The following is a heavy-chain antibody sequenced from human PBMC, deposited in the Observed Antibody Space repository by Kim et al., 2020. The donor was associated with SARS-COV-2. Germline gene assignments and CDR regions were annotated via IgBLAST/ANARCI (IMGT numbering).Heavy chain of an antibody. CDR1: GFTFSNYY. CDR3: ARMGRYCSSTSCYAPWNWFDP. D-gene: IGHD2-2*01. V-gene: IGHV3-11*03. Sequence: GGSLRLSCAASGFTFSNYYMSWIRQAPGKGLEWVSYISSSSSYTNYADSLKGRFTISRDNAKNSLYLQMNSLRAEDTAVYYCARMGRYCSSTSCYAPWNWFDPWGQGTLVTVSS. CDR2: ISSSSSYT. J-gene: IGHJ5*02.